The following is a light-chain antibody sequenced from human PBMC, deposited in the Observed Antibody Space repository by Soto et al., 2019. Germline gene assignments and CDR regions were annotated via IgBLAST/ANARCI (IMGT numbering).Light chain of an antibody. J-gene: IGLJ1*01. V-gene: IGLV2-14*01. CDR2: EVT. CDR1: SSDVGGYNF. Sequence: QSALTQPASVSGSPGQSIAISCTGTSSDVGGYNFVSWYQQHPDEAPKLIIHEVTNRPSGVSDRFSGSKSGNTASLTISGLQADDEADYYCSSHTAHNTRVFGSGTKVTVL. CDR3: SSHTAHNTRV.